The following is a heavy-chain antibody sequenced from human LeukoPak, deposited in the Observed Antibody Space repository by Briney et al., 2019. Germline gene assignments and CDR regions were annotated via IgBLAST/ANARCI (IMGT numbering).Heavy chain of an antibody. D-gene: IGHD3-10*01. CDR1: GVSFSSYD. J-gene: IGHJ4*02. CDR2: ITYGSAST. Sequence: GGGLRVSCAASGVSFSSYDMSCGREAPGEGREGGSGITYGSASTYYADSVKGSFTISRDNSRNTMYLQMNSLRAEDTAVYYCAKDPSDLGGSGSNNYFDCWGQGTLVTVSS. CDR3: AKDPSDLGGSGSNNYFDC. V-gene: IGHV3-23*01.